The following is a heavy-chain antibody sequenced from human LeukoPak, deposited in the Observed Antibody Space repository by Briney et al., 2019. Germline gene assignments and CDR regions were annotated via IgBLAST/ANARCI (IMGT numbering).Heavy chain of an antibody. CDR1: GFIFSNYG. V-gene: IGHV3-30*18. CDR2: ISNDGSNK. D-gene: IGHD4-17*01. J-gene: IGHJ6*02. CDR3: AKDLIANDYGDYYSMDV. Sequence: GGSLRLSCAASGFIFSNYGMHWVRQAPGKGLEWVAVISNDGSNKYYADSVKGRFTISRDNSKNTLYLQMNSLRAEDTAVYYCAKDLIANDYGDYYSMDVWGQGTTVTVSS.